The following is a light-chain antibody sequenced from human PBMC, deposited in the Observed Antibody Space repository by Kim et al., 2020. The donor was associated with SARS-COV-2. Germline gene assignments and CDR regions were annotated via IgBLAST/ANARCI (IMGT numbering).Light chain of an antibody. CDR1: NIGGKN. Sequence: SYELTQPPSLSVAPGKTARITCGGDNIGGKNVHWYQQKPGQAPVVVVYDDRDRPSGIPERFSGSNFGNTATLTISGVEAEDEADYYCQVWDSSSDHVVFGGGTQLTVL. CDR2: DDR. J-gene: IGLJ2*01. V-gene: IGLV3-21*03. CDR3: QVWDSSSDHVV.